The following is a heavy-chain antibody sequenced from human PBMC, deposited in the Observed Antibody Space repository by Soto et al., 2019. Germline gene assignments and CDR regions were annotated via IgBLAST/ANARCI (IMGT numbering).Heavy chain of an antibody. Sequence: TSETLSLTCTISGGSISVYYWSWIRQSPRQGLEWIGYVYDNGRPYYSPSLKSRVTMSADTSASTAYMDLARLKSDDTAVYYCVRAHALGFSNWFDPWGRGTLVTVPS. J-gene: IGHJ5*02. D-gene: IGHD3-10*01. CDR2: VYDNGRP. CDR1: GGSISVYY. V-gene: IGHV4-59*01. CDR3: VRAHALGFSNWFDP.